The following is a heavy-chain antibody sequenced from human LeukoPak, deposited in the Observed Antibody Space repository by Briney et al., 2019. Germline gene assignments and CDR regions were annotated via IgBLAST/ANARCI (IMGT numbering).Heavy chain of an antibody. D-gene: IGHD3-3*01. CDR2: IYYSGST. Sequence: SETLSLTCTVSGGSISSYYWSWIRQPPGKGLEWIGYIYYSGSTNYNPSLKSRVTISVDTSKNQFSLKLSSVTAADTAGYYCARGAYDFWSGYYNRDDAFDIWGQGTMVTVSS. V-gene: IGHV4-59*01. J-gene: IGHJ3*02. CDR1: GGSISSYY. CDR3: ARGAYDFWSGYYNRDDAFDI.